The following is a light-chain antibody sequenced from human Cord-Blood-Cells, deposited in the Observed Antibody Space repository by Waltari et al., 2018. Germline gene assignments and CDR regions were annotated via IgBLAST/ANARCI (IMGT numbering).Light chain of an antibody. J-gene: IGLJ3*02. V-gene: IGLV2-14*03. Sequence: QSALTQPASVSGSPGQSITISCTGTSSDVGGYTYVSCYQQHPGKAPKRMIYDVSNRPSGVSNRFSGSKSGNTASLTISGLQAEDEADYYCSSYTSSSTLVFGGGTKLTVL. CDR1: SSDVGGYTY. CDR3: SSYTSSSTLV. CDR2: DVS.